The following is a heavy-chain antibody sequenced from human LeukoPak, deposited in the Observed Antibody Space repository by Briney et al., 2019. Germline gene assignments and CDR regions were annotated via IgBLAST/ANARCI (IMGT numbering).Heavy chain of an antibody. D-gene: IGHD1-26*01. V-gene: IGHV2-70*11. CDR2: IDWDDDK. Sequence: SGPALVKPTQTLTLTCTLSGFSLTTSGMCVSWIRQPPGKALEWLTRIDWDDDKYYSTSLKTRLSVSKDTSKNQVVLTMTNVDPVDTATYYCARISSGSYRGYFDYWGQGTLVTVSS. CDR1: GFSLTTSGMC. CDR3: ARISSGSYRGYFDY. J-gene: IGHJ4*02.